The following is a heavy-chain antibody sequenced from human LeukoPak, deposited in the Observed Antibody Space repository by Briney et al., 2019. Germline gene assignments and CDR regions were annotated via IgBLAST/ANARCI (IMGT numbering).Heavy chain of an antibody. V-gene: IGHV3-53*01. CDR1: GFTVSNNY. J-gene: IGHJ6*02. D-gene: IGHD3-10*01. Sequence: PGGSLRLSCAASGFTVSNNYMSWVRQAPGKGLEWVSLIDTGGTTYYADSVKGRFTVSRDNSKNMLYLQMNSLRAEDTAVYYCARDLHGSETFYYYFGMDVWGQGTTVTVSS. CDR3: ARDLHGSETFYYYFGMDV. CDR2: IDTGGTT.